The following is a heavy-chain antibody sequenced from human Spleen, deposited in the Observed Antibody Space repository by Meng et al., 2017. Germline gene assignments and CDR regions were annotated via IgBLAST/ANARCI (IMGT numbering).Heavy chain of an antibody. J-gene: IGHJ4*02. D-gene: IGHD4-11*01. CDR2: INHSGST. V-gene: IGHV4-34*01. CDR3: ARGPTTMAHDFDY. Sequence: QGQLQEGGAGLLEPSETLSLTCVVSGGSFSDYYWSWIRKPPGKGLEWIGEINHSGSTNYNPSLESRATISVDTSQNNLSLKLSSVTAADSAVYYCARGPTTMAHDFDYWGQGTLVTVSS. CDR1: GGSFSDYY.